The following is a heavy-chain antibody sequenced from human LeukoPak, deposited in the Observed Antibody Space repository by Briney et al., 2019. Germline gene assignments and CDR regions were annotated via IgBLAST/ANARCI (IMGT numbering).Heavy chain of an antibody. V-gene: IGHV4-30-2*01. J-gene: IGHJ4*02. CDR3: ASKTTAFDY. CDR2: IYHSGST. D-gene: IGHD4-17*01. Sequence: SETLSLTCAVSGGSISSGGYSWSWIRQPPGKGLEWIGYIYHSGSTYYNPSLKSRVTISVDRSKNQFSLKLSSVTAADTAVYYCASKTTAFDYWGQRTLVTVSS. CDR1: GGSISSGGYS.